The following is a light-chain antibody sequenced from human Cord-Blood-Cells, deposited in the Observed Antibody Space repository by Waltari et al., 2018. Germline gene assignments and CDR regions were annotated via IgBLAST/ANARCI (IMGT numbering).Light chain of an antibody. CDR3: QQYNNWPLP. J-gene: IGKJ4*01. V-gene: IGKV3-15*01. CDR2: GAS. CDR1: QSVSSN. Sequence: IVMTQSQATLSVSPGERATLTCRASQSVSSNLAWYQQKPGQAPRLLIYGASTRATGIPARFSGSGSGTEFTLTISSLQSEDFAVYYCQQYNNWPLPFGGGTKVEIK.